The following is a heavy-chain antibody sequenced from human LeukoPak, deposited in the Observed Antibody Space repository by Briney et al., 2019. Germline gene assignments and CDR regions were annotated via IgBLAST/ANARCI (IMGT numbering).Heavy chain of an antibody. D-gene: IGHD2-21*01. Sequence: QPGGSLRLSCVASGFSFGNYAMSWVRQAPGKGLQWVSQINGTGGATWYAGFARDRFTISRDNSKKTLYLQMSGLRVEDTAMYYCVKGPRDTYGTNWFVSWGQGTLLIVSS. CDR3: VKGPRDTYGTNWFVS. J-gene: IGHJ5*01. V-gene: IGHV3-23*01. CDR1: GFSFGNYA. CDR2: INGTGGAT.